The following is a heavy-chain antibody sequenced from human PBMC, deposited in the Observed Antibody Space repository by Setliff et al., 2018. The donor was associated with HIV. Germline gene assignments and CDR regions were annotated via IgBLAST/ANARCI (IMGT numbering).Heavy chain of an antibody. D-gene: IGHD3-16*02. J-gene: IGHJ3*02. V-gene: IGHV4-59*11. Sequence: PSETLSLTCTVSGASISSHYWSWIRQPPGKGLEWIGYSYYRGSTNYNPSLKSRVTISVDMSKNQFSLKLSSVTAADTAVYYCARVTLHDYVWGSYRPPEGAFDIWGQGTMVTVS. CDR3: ARVTLHDYVWGSYRPPEGAFDI. CDR1: GASISSHY. CDR2: SYYRGST.